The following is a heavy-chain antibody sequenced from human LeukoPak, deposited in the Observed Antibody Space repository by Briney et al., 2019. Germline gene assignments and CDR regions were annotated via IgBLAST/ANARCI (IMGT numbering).Heavy chain of an antibody. CDR2: ISGSGGST. CDR3: AKGGSGSSRGFDY. Sequence: PGGSLRLSCAASGFTLSSYAMSWVRQAPGKGLEWVSHISGSGGSTYYADSVKGRFTISRDNSKNTLYLQMNGLRAEDTAVYYCAKGGSGSSRGFDYWGQGTLVTVSS. J-gene: IGHJ4*02. D-gene: IGHD1-26*01. V-gene: IGHV3-23*01. CDR1: GFTLSSYA.